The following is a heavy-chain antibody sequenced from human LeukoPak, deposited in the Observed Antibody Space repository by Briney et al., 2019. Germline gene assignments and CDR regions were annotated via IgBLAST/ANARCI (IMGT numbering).Heavy chain of an antibody. CDR3: AREMEGVFDI. Sequence: ASVKVSCKASGYTFTSYGISWVRQAPGQGLEWMGWINPNSGGTNYAQKFQGRVTMTRDTSISTAYMELTRLRSDDTAIYYCAREMEGVFDIWGQGTKVTVSS. J-gene: IGHJ3*02. D-gene: IGHD2-8*01. CDR2: INPNSGGT. CDR1: GYTFTSYG. V-gene: IGHV1-2*02.